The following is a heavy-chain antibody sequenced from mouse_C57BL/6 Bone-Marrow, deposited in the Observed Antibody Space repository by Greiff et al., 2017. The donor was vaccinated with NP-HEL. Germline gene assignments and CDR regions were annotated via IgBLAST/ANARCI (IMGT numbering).Heavy chain of an antibody. CDR3: ARGPYDGYYGGFAY. CDR2: IYPGDGDT. J-gene: IGHJ3*01. Sequence: LVESGAELVKPGASVKISCKASGYAFSSYWMNWVKQRPGKGLEWIGQIYPGDGDTNYNGKFKGKATLTADKSSSTAYMQLSSLTSEDSAVYFCARGPYDGYYGGFAYWGQGTLVTVSA. V-gene: IGHV1-80*01. D-gene: IGHD2-3*01. CDR1: GYAFSSYW.